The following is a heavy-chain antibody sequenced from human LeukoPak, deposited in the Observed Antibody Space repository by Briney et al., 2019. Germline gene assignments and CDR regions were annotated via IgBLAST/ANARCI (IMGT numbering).Heavy chain of an antibody. Sequence: GGSLRLSCSASGFTFSNHAMHWVRQAPGKGLEYVSAISSNGGSTFYADSVKGRFTISRDNSENTLYFQMNSLRAEDTAVYYCVKSTRVTTAYYYYGMDVWGQGTTVTVSS. V-gene: IGHV3-64D*06. CDR2: ISSNGGST. D-gene: IGHD4-17*01. CDR1: GFTFSNHA. CDR3: VKSTRVTTAYYYYGMDV. J-gene: IGHJ6*02.